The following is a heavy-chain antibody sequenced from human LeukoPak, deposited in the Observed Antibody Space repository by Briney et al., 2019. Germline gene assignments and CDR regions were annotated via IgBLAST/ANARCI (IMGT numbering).Heavy chain of an antibody. Sequence: GGSLRLSCAASGFAFSDYYMTWIRQAPGRGLEWISYINGSSSDTKYADSVKGRFTISRDNAKNSVYLLMNSLRAEDTAVYYCARRGTTYCTVDSCHPNWFDPWGQGTLVTVSS. V-gene: IGHV3-11*03. J-gene: IGHJ5*02. CDR1: GFAFSDYY. D-gene: IGHD2-15*01. CDR3: ARRGTTYCTVDSCHPNWFDP. CDR2: INGSSSDT.